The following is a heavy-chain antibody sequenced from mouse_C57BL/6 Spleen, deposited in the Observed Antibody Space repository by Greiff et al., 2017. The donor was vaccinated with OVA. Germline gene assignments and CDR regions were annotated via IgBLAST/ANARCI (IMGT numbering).Heavy chain of an antibody. CDR1: GYTFTSYW. CDR3: ASPQLGGYFDV. Sequence: QVQLQQPGAELVKPGASVKMSCKASGYTFTSYWMHWVKQRPGQGLEWIGEIDPSDSSTNYNQKFKGKSTLTVDKSSSTAYMQLSSLTSEDSAVYYCASPQLGGYFDVWGTGTTVTVSS. V-gene: IGHV1-69*01. D-gene: IGHD4-1*02. J-gene: IGHJ1*03. CDR2: IDPSDSST.